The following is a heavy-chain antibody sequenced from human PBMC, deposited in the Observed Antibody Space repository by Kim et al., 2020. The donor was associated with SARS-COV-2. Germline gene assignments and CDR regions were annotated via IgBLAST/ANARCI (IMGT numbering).Heavy chain of an antibody. Sequence: SETLSLTCAVYGGSFSGYYWSWIRQPPGKWLEWIGEINHSGSTNYNPSLKSRVTISVDTSKNQFSLKLSSVTAADTAVYYCARGTSILAAPPGYWGQGTL. V-gene: IGHV4-34*01. CDR3: ARGTSILAAPPGY. CDR1: GGSFSGYY. J-gene: IGHJ4*02. CDR2: INHSGST. D-gene: IGHD6-6*01.